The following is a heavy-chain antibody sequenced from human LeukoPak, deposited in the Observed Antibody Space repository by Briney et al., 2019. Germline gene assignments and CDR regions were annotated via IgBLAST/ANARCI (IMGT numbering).Heavy chain of an antibody. CDR3: ARALSSYYYDSSGYRFDY. Sequence: ASVKVSCKASGYTFTSYGISWVRQAPGQGLEWMGWISAYNGNTSYAQKLQGGVTMTTDTSTSTAYMELRSLRSDDTAVYYCARALSSYYYDSSGYRFDYWGQGTLVTVSS. V-gene: IGHV1-18*01. D-gene: IGHD3-22*01. CDR1: GYTFTSYG. J-gene: IGHJ4*02. CDR2: ISAYNGNT.